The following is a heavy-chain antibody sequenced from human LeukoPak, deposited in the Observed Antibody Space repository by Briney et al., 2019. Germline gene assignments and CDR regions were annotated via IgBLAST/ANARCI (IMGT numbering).Heavy chain of an antibody. J-gene: IGHJ4*02. Sequence: SETLSLTCTVSGAPITRYYWSWIRQPPGKGLEWIGYIYYSGTTSYNPSLKSRVTISVDTSKNQFSLKLSSVTAADTAVYYCARGVYIAAAQYGYWGQGTLVTVSS. CDR3: ARGVYIAAAQYGY. CDR2: IYYSGTT. V-gene: IGHV4-59*01. D-gene: IGHD6-13*01. CDR1: GAPITRYY.